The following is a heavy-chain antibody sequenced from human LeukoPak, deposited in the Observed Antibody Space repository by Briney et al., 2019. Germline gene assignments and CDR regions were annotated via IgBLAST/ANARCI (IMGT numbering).Heavy chain of an antibody. D-gene: IGHD3-10*01. Sequence: GESLKISCEASGYSFTTYWIGWVRQRPGKGPEWMGIIQPSDSDTRVNPSFQGQVTIAADKSISTAYLQWSSLKTSDTAMYFCARQGGSQSFDIWGQGTMVTVSS. CDR1: GYSFTTYW. V-gene: IGHV5-51*01. J-gene: IGHJ3*02. CDR3: ARQGGSQSFDI. CDR2: IQPSDSDT.